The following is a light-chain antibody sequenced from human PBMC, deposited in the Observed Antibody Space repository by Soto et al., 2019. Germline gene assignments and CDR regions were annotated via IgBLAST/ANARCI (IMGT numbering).Light chain of an antibody. CDR2: DAS. Sequence: EIVLTQSPATLSLSPGERATLSCRASQSISNSLTWYQQKPGQAPSLLIFDASKRATGIPARFSGSGSGTDFTLTISSLEPEDFGVYYCHQRSDWHTFGQGTRLEIK. J-gene: IGKJ5*01. V-gene: IGKV3-11*01. CDR1: QSISNS. CDR3: HQRSDWHT.